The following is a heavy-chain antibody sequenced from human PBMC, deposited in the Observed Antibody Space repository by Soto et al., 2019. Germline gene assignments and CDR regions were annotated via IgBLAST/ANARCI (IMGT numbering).Heavy chain of an antibody. CDR1: GFTFSSSE. D-gene: IGHD6-19*01. V-gene: IGHV3-48*03. CDR2: ISSTGTTV. CDR3: ARDSKQWLYDY. J-gene: IGHJ4*02. Sequence: GGSLRLSCAASGFTFSSSEMSWFRQAPGKGLEWVSYISSTGTTVYYADSAKGRFTISRDNAKNSLYLHMNSLRAEDTAVYYCARDSKQWLYDYWGQGTLVTVSS.